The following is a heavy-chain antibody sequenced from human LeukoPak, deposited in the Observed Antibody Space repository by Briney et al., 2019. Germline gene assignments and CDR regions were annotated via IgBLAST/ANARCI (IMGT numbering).Heavy chain of an antibody. V-gene: IGHV3-53*01. Sequence: PGGSLRLSCAASGFTVSSNYVSWVGQAQGKGLGGVSVIYSGGSTYYADSVKGRFTISRDNSKNTLYLQMNSLRAEDTAVYYCARDATPGYFDYWGQGTLVTVSS. CDR2: IYSGGST. CDR3: ARDATPGYFDY. J-gene: IGHJ4*02. CDR1: GFTVSSNY.